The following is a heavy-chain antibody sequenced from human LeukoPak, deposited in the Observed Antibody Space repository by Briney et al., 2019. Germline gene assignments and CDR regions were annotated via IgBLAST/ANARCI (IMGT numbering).Heavy chain of an antibody. V-gene: IGHV4-59*13. CDR1: GGSIGSSF. D-gene: IGHD1-26*01. Sequence: SETLSLTCSVSGGSIGSSFWNWIRLSPGKGLEWIGYISYNGRTNYSPSLKSRVIISIDTSKNQLSLTLTSVTAADTALYYCVRDRSGTYYICDVWGQGTMVSASA. J-gene: IGHJ3*01. CDR3: VRDRSGTYYICDV. CDR2: ISYNGRT.